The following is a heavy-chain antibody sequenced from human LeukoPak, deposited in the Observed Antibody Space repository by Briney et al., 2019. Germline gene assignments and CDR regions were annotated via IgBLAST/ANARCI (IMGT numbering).Heavy chain of an antibody. CDR3: ARLGYCSSTSCYGLDY. Sequence: ASVKVSCKASGYTFTGYYMHWVRQAPGQGLEWMGWINPNSDGTNYAQKFQGRVTMTRDTSISTAYMELSRLRSDDTAVYYCARLGYCSSTSCYGLDYWGQGTLVTVSS. J-gene: IGHJ4*02. CDR1: GYTFTGYY. D-gene: IGHD2-2*01. CDR2: INPNSDGT. V-gene: IGHV1-2*02.